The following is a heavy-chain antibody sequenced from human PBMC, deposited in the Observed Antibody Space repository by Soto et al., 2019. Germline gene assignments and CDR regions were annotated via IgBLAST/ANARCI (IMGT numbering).Heavy chain of an antibody. V-gene: IGHV4-59*01. CDR2: IYYSGST. Sequence: QVQLQESGPGLVKPSETLSLTCTVSGGSISSYYWSWIRQPPGKGLEWIGYIYYSGSTNYNPSLKSRVTISVDTSKNQFSLKLSSVTAADTAVYYCARSQQLVLGYFDYWGQGTLVTVSS. D-gene: IGHD6-13*01. J-gene: IGHJ4*02. CDR3: ARSQQLVLGYFDY. CDR1: GGSISSYY.